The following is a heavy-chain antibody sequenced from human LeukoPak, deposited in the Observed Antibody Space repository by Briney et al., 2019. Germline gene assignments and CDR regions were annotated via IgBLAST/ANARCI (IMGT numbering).Heavy chain of an antibody. J-gene: IGHJ5*02. V-gene: IGHV3-21*01. Sequence: PGGSLRLSCAASGLTFSSYSMNWVRQTPGKGLEWVSSISSSSSYIYYADSVKGRFTISRDNAKNSLYLQMNSLRAEDTAVYYCAREGYAIWFDPWGQGTLVTVSS. CDR1: GLTFSSYS. D-gene: IGHD2-8*01. CDR3: AREGYAIWFDP. CDR2: ISSSSSYI.